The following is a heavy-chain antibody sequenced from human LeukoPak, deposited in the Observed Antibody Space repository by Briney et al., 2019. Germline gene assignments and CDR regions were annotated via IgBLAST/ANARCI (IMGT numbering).Heavy chain of an antibody. V-gene: IGHV4-34*01. J-gene: IGHJ2*01. CDR3: ARKVLDYQLLQWYFDL. D-gene: IGHD2-2*01. CDR2: INHSGIT. Sequence: SETLSLTCAVYGVSFSSYYWGWIRQPPGKGPEWIGDINHSGITNYNPSLKSRVTISIDTSKNQFSLKVTSVTAADTAVYYCARKVLDYQLLQWYFDLWGRGTLVTVSS. CDR1: GVSFSSYY.